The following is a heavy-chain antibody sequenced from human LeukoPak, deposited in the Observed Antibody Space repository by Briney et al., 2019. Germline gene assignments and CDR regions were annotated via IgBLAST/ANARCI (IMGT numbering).Heavy chain of an antibody. CDR2: IKQDGSEK. Sequence: GGSLRLSCAASGFTFSSYWMTWVRQAPGKGLEWVANIKQDGSEKYYVDSVKGRFTISRDNANNSLCLQMNSLRAEDTAVYYCARPRTVTTRFAPIDYWGQGTLVTVSS. CDR3: ARPRTVTTRFAPIDY. J-gene: IGHJ4*02. V-gene: IGHV3-7*03. CDR1: GFTFSSYW. D-gene: IGHD4-17*01.